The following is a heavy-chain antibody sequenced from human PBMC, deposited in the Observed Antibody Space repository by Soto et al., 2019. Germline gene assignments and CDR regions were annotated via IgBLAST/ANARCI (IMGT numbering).Heavy chain of an antibody. CDR2: ISFDGDK. V-gene: IGHV3-30*03. D-gene: IGHD2-8*02. CDR1: GFSFSNSG. CDR3: ARDYARGWCQF. Sequence: QVKLVESGGGVVQPGTSLRLSCTASGFSFSNSGIQWVRQTPGKGLEWVALISFDGDKYYVDSVKGRFTISRDNPTNTVYLHMNRLRPEDTGVYYCARDYARGWCQFWGQGTLVTVSS. J-gene: IGHJ4*02.